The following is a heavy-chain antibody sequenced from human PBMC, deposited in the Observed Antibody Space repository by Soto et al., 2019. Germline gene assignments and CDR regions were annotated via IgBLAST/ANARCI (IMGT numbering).Heavy chain of an antibody. Sequence: QITLKESGPTLVKPTQTLTLTCTFSGFSLSTSGVGVCWIRQPPGKALEWLALIYWDDDKRYSPSLKSRLTITKDTSEFQLVLTMTNMDPVESATSYCSHSIDAFWCGSYYFDYWGQGTLVTFSS. D-gene: IGHD3-3*01. CDR1: GFSLSTSGVG. CDR3: SHSIDAFWCGSYYFDY. J-gene: IGHJ4*02. CDR2: IYWDDDK. V-gene: IGHV2-5*02.